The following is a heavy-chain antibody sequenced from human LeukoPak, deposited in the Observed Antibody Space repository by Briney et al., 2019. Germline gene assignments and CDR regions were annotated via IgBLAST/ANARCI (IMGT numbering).Heavy chain of an antibody. J-gene: IGHJ4*02. CDR2: IIPIFGTA. D-gene: IGHD6-13*01. V-gene: IGHV1-69*13. CDR1: GGTFSSYA. Sequence: SVKVSCKASGGTFSSYAISWVRQAPGQGLEWMGGIIPIFGTANYAQKFQGRVTITADESTSTAYMELSSLRSEDTAVYYCASSVRGGYSSSWYAYWGQGTLVTVSS. CDR3: ASSVRGGYSSSWYAY.